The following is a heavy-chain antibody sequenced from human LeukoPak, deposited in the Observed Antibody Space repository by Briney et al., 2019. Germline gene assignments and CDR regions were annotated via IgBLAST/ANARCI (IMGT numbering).Heavy chain of an antibody. CDR1: GGSFSGYY. D-gene: IGHD5-18*01. CDR3: ARASRRGYSYGYVDWFDP. Sequence: PSETLSLTCAVYGGSFSGYYWSWIRQPPGKGLEWIGEINHSGSTNYNPSLKSRVTISVDTSKNQFSLKLSSVTAADTAVYYCARASRRGYSYGYVDWFDPWGQGTLVTVSS. J-gene: IGHJ5*02. CDR2: INHSGST. V-gene: IGHV4-34*01.